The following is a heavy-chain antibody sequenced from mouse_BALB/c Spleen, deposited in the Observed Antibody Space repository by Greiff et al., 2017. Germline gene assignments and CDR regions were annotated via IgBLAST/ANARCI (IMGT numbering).Heavy chain of an antibody. J-gene: IGHJ1*01. Sequence: EVQLQQSGAELVRPGALVKLSCKASGFNFKDYYMHWVKQRPEQGLEWIGWIDPENGNTIYDPKFQGKASITADTSSNTAYLQLSSLTSEDTAVYYCAIRIRRYFDVWGAGTTGTVAS. V-gene: IGHV14-1*02. CDR3: AIRIRRYFDV. D-gene: IGHD2-12*01. CDR2: IDPENGNT. CDR1: GFNFKDYY.